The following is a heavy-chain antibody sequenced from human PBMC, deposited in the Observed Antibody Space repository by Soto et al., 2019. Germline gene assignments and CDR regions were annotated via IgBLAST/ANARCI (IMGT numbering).Heavy chain of an antibody. Sequence: KTSETLSLTCTVYGGSLSGYYWSWIRQPPGRGLEWLGYIFYSGTTNYNPSLYSRVSMSLGSSRNQFSLNLNSVTAADTAVYFCAKGGVAPAVPGGNQFAYWGQGTLVTVSS. CDR3: AKGGVAPAVPGGNQFAY. CDR1: GGSLSGYY. CDR2: IFYSGTT. J-gene: IGHJ4*02. D-gene: IGHD5-12*01. V-gene: IGHV4-59*01.